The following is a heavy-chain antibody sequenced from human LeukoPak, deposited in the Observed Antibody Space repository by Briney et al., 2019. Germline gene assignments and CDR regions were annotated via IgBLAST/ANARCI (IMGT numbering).Heavy chain of an antibody. Sequence: SETLSLTCTVSGGSISSSSYYWGWIHQPPGKGLEWIGSIYYSGSTYYNPSLKSRVTISVDTSKNQFSLKLSSVTAADTAVYYCARDSDMCSGGSCYPIVDYWGQGTLVTVSS. CDR2: IYYSGST. D-gene: IGHD2-15*01. CDR3: ARDSDMCSGGSCYPIVDY. CDR1: GGSISSSSYY. J-gene: IGHJ4*02. V-gene: IGHV4-39*07.